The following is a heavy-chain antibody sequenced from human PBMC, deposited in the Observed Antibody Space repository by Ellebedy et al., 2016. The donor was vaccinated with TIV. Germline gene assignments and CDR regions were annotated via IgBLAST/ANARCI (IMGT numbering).Heavy chain of an antibody. CDR2: ISSSSSYI. V-gene: IGHV3-21*01. CDR3: ARDPIRGRMVVTAMVGWFDP. J-gene: IGHJ5*02. D-gene: IGHD2-21*02. Sequence: PGGSLRLSCAASGFTFSSYSMNWVRQAPGKGLEWVSSISSSSSYIYYADSVKGRFTISRDNAKNSLYLQMNSLRAEDTAVYYCARDPIRGRMVVTAMVGWFDPWGQGTLVTVSS. CDR1: GFTFSSYS.